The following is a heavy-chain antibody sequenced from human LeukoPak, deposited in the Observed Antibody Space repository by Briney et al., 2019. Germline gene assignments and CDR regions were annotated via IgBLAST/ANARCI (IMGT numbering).Heavy chain of an antibody. D-gene: IGHD3-9*01. V-gene: IGHV3-74*01. J-gene: IGHJ5*02. CDR2: INTNGSST. CDR1: GFTLSTYW. Sequence: GGSLRLSCAPSGFTLSTYWMHWVRHGPGEGVRRVSSINTNGSSTGYADSVKCRFTISRDNAKYTLYLQMNSLRAEDTAVYYCVRPSYDSLTGYSPLDRWGQGTLVTVSS. CDR3: VRPSYDSLTGYSPLDR.